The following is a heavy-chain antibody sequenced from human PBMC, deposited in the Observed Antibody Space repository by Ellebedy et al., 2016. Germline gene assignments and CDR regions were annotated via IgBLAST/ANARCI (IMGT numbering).Heavy chain of an antibody. Sequence: GGSLRLSCKGSGYIFSTYWITWVRQMPGKGLEWMGRIDPSDSYTNYSPSFHGHVTISVDKSITTAYLRWNTLSPSDTALYYCAILPRRYTDYDGFDLWGQGTLVTVSS. V-gene: IGHV5-10-1*01. CDR1: GYIFSTYW. CDR2: IDPSDSYT. D-gene: IGHD5-12*01. CDR3: AILPRRYTDYDGFDL. J-gene: IGHJ4*02.